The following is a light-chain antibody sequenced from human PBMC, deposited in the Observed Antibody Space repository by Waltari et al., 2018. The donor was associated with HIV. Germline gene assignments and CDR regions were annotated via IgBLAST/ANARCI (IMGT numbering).Light chain of an antibody. CDR1: STNIGSNI. J-gene: IGLJ3*02. CDR2: SND. V-gene: IGLV1-44*01. Sequence: QSVLTQPPSVSGTPGQNVTISCSGSSTNIGSNIANWYQQVPEAAPKLLIYSNDQRPSGVPDRFSGSKSGTSASLAISGLQSADEADYYCAAWDDSLNGMFGGGTKLTV. CDR3: AAWDDSLNGM.